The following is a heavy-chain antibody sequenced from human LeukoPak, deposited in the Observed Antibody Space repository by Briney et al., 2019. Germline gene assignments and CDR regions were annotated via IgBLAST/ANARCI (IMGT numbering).Heavy chain of an antibody. Sequence: GASVNVSCKSSGYTFTSYDINWVRQATGQALEWMGWMNPNSGNTGYAQKFQGRVTMTRNTSISTAYMELSSLRSEDTAVYYCARLKAVAGTVDYWGQGTLVSVSS. CDR2: MNPNSGNT. CDR3: ARLKAVAGTVDY. V-gene: IGHV1-8*01. D-gene: IGHD6-19*01. J-gene: IGHJ4*02. CDR1: GYTFTSYD.